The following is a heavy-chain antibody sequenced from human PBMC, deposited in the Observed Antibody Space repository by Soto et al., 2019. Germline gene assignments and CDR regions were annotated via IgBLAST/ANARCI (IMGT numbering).Heavy chain of an antibody. CDR1: GSSISSCKW. CDR2: IYHSGST. CDR3: ASHRGNTFGPYDD. J-gene: IGHJ4*01. Sequence: SETLTLSCAVSGSSISSCKWWSLVRQSPGKGLEWIGEIYHSGSTNHNPSLKSRVIISVDKSRNQFSLKLSSVTAADTAVYFCASHRGNTFGPYDDWGQGTQVT. D-gene: IGHD3-16*01. V-gene: IGHV4-4*02.